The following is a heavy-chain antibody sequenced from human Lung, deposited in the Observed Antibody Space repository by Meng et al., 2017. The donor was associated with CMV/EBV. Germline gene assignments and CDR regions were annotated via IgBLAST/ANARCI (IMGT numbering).Heavy chain of an antibody. Sequence: VPLPASGPGLVKPFPTLSLTCIVSGGSIGSGGYYWSWIRQHPGKGLEWIGYIYYTGSTFYNPSLKSRVTISVDTSKNQFSLKLIPATAADTAVYYCAREAGRDGYATPKFDYWGQGTLVTVSS. CDR2: IYYTGST. CDR1: GGSIGSGGYY. V-gene: IGHV4-31*03. J-gene: IGHJ4*02. D-gene: IGHD5-24*01. CDR3: AREAGRDGYATPKFDY.